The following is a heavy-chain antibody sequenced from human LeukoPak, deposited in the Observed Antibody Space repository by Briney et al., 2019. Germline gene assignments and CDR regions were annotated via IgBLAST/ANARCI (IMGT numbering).Heavy chain of an antibody. CDR2: ISYDGSNK. J-gene: IGHJ3*02. Sequence: PGGSLRLSCAASGFTFSSYGMHWVRQAAGKGLEWVAVISYDGSNKYYADSVKGRFTISRDNSKNTLYLQMNSLRAEDTAVYYCARESFAFDIWGQGTMVTVSS. CDR1: GFTFSSYG. D-gene: IGHD3-10*01. CDR3: ARESFAFDI. V-gene: IGHV3-30*03.